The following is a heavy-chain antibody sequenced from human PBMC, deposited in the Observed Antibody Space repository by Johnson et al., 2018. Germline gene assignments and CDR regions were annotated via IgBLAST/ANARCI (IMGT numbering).Heavy chain of an antibody. D-gene: IGHD6-25*01. CDR2: INNDGIST. Sequence: VQLQESGGGLVQPGGSLRLSCVASGFTLSTSWMHWVRQTPGKGLVWVSRINNDGISTIYADSVKGRFTISRDNAKNTQHRQMNSLRPEDTAFYYCVRDPPNSGPAFVIWGLGIMVTVSS. CDR3: VRDPPNSGPAFVI. J-gene: IGHJ3*02. V-gene: IGHV3-74*01. CDR1: GFTLSTSW.